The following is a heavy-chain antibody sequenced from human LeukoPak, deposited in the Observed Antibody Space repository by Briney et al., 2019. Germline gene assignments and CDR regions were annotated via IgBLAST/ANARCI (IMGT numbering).Heavy chain of an antibody. CDR3: ARAPYYDSSGYYYVWPGSFPIDY. Sequence: GGSLRLSCAASGFTFSSYWMHWVRQAPGKGLVWVSRINSDGCSTSYADSVKGRFTISRDNAKNTLYLQMNSLRAEDTAVYYCARAPYYDSSGYYYVWPGSFPIDYWGQGTLVTVSS. CDR1: GFTFSSYW. J-gene: IGHJ4*02. CDR2: INSDGCST. V-gene: IGHV3-74*01. D-gene: IGHD3-22*01.